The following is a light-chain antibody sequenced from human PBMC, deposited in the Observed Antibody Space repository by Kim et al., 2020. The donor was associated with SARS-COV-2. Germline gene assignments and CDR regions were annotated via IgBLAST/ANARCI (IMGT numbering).Light chain of an antibody. V-gene: IGLV2-14*03. CDR2: DVS. Sequence: GQSITIACTGTSGDIGASKFVSWYQQHPGKAPNRLIYDVSKRPSGLSDRFSASKSGNTASLTISGLQAEDEADYYCSSFTTSISYVFGTGTKVTVL. CDR1: SGDIGASKF. J-gene: IGLJ1*01. CDR3: SSFTTSISYV.